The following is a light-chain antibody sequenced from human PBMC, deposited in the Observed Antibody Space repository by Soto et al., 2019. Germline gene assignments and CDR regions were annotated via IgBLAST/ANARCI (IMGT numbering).Light chain of an antibody. CDR2: GAS. V-gene: IGKV3-15*01. Sequence: EIVMTQSPATLSVSPGERATLSCRASQSVSSNLAWYQQKPGQAPRLLIYGASTRATGIPARFSGSGSGTELTLTISSLQSEDFAVYYCQQYNNWNPMYTFRQGTKLEIK. CDR3: QQYNNWNPMYT. J-gene: IGKJ2*01. CDR1: QSVSSN.